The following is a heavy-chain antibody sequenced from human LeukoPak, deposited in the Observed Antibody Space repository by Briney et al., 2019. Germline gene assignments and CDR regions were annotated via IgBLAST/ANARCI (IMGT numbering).Heavy chain of an antibody. V-gene: IGHV1-46*01. CDR3: ARENRQLADYYYYYYMDV. Sequence: VASVSVSCKASGYAFTSYYMHWVRQAPGQGLEWMGIINPSGGSTSYAQKFQGRVTMTRDTTTSTVYMELSSLRSEDTAVYYCARENRQLADYYYYYYMDVWGKGTTVTVSS. CDR1: GYAFTSYY. CDR2: INPSGGST. J-gene: IGHJ6*03. D-gene: IGHD6-6*01.